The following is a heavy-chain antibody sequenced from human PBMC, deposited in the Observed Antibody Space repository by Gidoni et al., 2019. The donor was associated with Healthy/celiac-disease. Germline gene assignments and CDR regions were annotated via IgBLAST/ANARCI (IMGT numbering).Heavy chain of an antibody. J-gene: IGHJ6*02. Sequence: QVQLVESGGGVVQPGRSLRLSCAASGFTFSSYGMHWVRQAPGKGLEGVAVIWYDGSNKYYADAVKGRFTISRDNSKNTLYLQMNSLRAEDTAVYYCARDSVAATHYYYYGMDVWGQGTTVTVSS. D-gene: IGHD2-15*01. V-gene: IGHV3-33*01. CDR2: IWYDGSNK. CDR1: GFTFSSYG. CDR3: ARDSVAATHYYYYGMDV.